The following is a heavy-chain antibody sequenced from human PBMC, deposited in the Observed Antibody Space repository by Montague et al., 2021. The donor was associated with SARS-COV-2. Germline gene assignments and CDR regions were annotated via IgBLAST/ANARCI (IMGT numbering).Heavy chain of an antibody. CDR2: IYYSGST. D-gene: IGHD1-20*01. J-gene: IGHJ6*02. CDR3: ARDLVYNWNYYYYYGMDV. CDR1: GGSISSYY. Sequence: SETLSLTCTVSGGSISSYYWSWIRQPPGKGLEWIGYIYYSGSTNSNPSLKSRVTISVDTSKNQFSLKLSSVTAADTAVYYCARDLVYNWNYYYYYGMDVWGQGTTVTVSS. V-gene: IGHV4-59*01.